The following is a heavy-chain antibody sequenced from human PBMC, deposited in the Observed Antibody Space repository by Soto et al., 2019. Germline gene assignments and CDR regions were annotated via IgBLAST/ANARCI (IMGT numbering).Heavy chain of an antibody. J-gene: IGHJ4*02. D-gene: IGHD3-3*01. Sequence: SETLSLTCGVSGVSISGFYWSWIRQPPGKGLEYIGYIYYSGSTYYNPSLKSRVTVSLDSSKNQFSLKMTSVTAADTAIYYCARGHLWLEDWGQGTLVTVAS. CDR3: ARGHLWLED. CDR1: GVSISGFY. V-gene: IGHV4-59*01. CDR2: IYYSGST.